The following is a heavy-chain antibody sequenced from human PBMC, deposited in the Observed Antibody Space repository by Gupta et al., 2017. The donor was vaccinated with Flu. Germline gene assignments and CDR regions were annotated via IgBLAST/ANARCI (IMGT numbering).Heavy chain of an antibody. J-gene: IGHJ4*02. CDR2: ISYDGSNK. V-gene: IGHV3-30*18. D-gene: IGHD5-18*01. CDR3: AKLPSYGFSGEPDFDY. Sequence: APGKGLEWVAVISYDGSNKYYADSVKGRFTISRDNSKNTLYLQMNSLRAEDTAVYYCAKLPSYGFSGEPDFDYWGQGTLVTVSS.